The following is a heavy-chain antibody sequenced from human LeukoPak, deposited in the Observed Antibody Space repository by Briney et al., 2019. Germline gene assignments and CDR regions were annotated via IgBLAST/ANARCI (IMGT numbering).Heavy chain of an antibody. CDR2: IIPIFGTA. J-gene: IGHJ5*02. Sequence: SVKVSCKASGGTFSSYAISWVRQAPGQGLEWMGRIIPIFGTANYAQKFQGRVTITTDESTSTAYMELSSLRSEDTAVYYCARSAAYYYDSSAYQGHNWFDPWGQGTLVTVSS. CDR3: ARSAAYYYDSSAYQGHNWFDP. V-gene: IGHV1-69*05. CDR1: GGTFSSYA. D-gene: IGHD3-22*01.